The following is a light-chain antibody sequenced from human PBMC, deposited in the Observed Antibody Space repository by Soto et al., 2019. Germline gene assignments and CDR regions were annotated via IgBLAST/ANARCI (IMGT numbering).Light chain of an antibody. CDR3: QQYSNWPRT. V-gene: IGKV3-15*01. Sequence: EIVMTQSPATLSVSPGERATLSCRASQSVSSNLAWYQQKPGQAPRLLIYGASTRAIGIPARFSGSGSGTEFTLTISSLQSEDFAVYYCQQYSNWPRTFGQGTKVDIK. CDR2: GAS. CDR1: QSVSSN. J-gene: IGKJ1*01.